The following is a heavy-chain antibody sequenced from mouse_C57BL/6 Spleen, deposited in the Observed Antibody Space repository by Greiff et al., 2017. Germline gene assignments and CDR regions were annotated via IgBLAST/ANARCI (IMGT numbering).Heavy chain of an antibody. CDR1: GFTFSSYA. CDR2: ISDGGIYT. V-gene: IGHV5-4*03. CDR3: ARNGGRDYFGY. Sequence: EVTLVESGGGLVTPGGSLTLPCAASGFTFSSYALSWVRQTPDKRLEWVATISDGGIYTYYPDNVKGRFAISRDNAKNNLYLQMSHLQSVDTARYYCARNGGRDYFGYWGKGTTLTVSS. J-gene: IGHJ2*01. D-gene: IGHD3-3*01.